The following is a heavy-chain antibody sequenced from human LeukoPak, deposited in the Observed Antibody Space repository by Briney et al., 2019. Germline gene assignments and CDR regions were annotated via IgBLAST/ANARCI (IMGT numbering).Heavy chain of an antibody. J-gene: IGHJ4*02. CDR3: ARYTTSWFVDY. CDR2: VHTTGTT. CDR1: GGSITSGSYF. V-gene: IGHV4-61*02. Sequence: PSETLSLTCTVSGGSITSGSYFWSWIRQPAGEGLEWIGRVHTTGTTNYNPSLKSRVTISLDTSKNQFSLRLSSVTATDTAVYYCARYTTSWFVDYWGQGTQVTVSS. D-gene: IGHD3-10*01.